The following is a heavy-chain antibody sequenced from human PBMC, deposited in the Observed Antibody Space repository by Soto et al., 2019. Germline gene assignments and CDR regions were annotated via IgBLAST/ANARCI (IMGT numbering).Heavy chain of an antibody. CDR3: EKEGDYGDYAGENWFDS. V-gene: IGHV3-74*01. D-gene: IGHD4-17*01. CDR1: GFTFFAYW. Sequence: EVQLVESGGGLVQPGGSLRLSCAASGFTFFAYWIHWVRQVPGKGLVWVSRINSDGGHTSYADSVRGRFTVSRDNSKNTVYLQMNRLRAEDTAAYYCEKEGDYGDYAGENWFDSWGQGSLVTVSS. J-gene: IGHJ5*01. CDR2: INSDGGHT.